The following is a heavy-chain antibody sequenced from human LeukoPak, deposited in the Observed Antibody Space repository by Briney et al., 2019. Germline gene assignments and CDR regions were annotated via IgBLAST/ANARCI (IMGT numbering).Heavy chain of an antibody. CDR1: GYTFTGYY. D-gene: IGHD2-2*01. Sequence: ASVKVSCKASGYTFTGYYMHWVRQAPGQGLEWMGWINPNGGGTNYAQKFQGRVTMTRDTSISTAYMELSRLRSDDTAVYYCARVRYCSSTSCYDYYYGMDVWGQGTPVTVSS. CDR3: ARVRYCSSTSCYDYYYGMDV. V-gene: IGHV1-2*02. J-gene: IGHJ6*02. CDR2: INPNGGGT.